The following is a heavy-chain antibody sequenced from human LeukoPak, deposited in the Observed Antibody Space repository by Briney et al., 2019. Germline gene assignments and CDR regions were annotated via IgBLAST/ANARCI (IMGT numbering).Heavy chain of an antibody. CDR1: GITFRSSS. CDR2: IRIDGSTK. CDR3: AQPDF. Sequence: GGSRRLSCVASGITFRSSSMHWVRQAPGKGLETLALIRIDGSTKYYADSVKGRFTVSRDNSKSTLYVRMNSLRAEDTAVYYCAQPDFWGQGTLVTVSS. J-gene: IGHJ4*02. V-gene: IGHV3-30*02.